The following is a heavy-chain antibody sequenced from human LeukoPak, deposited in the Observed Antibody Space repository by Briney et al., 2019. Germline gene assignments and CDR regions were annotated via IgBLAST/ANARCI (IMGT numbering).Heavy chain of an antibody. CDR3: ARDAFGARGIGGGLDI. J-gene: IGHJ3*02. Sequence: PGGSLTLACAASGFTFSSYSMNWVRQAPGKGLEWVAIIWYDGSNKYYADSVKGRFTISRDNSKNTLFLQMNSLRAEDTAVYYCARDAFGARGIGGGLDIWGQGTMVIVSS. D-gene: IGHD3-10*01. CDR2: IWYDGSNK. CDR1: GFTFSSYS. V-gene: IGHV3-33*08.